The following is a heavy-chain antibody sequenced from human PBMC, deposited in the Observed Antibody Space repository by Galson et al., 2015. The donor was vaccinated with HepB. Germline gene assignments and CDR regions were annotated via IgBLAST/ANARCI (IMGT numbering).Heavy chain of an antibody. J-gene: IGHJ3*02. Sequence: SLRLSCAASKFAFNIYWMHWVRQAPGKGLVWVSRINSDGSDIGYADSVKGRFTISRDNAKDTLYLQMNSLRAEDTAVYYCARAIYRGYDLDDGFDMWGQGTMVTVSS. D-gene: IGHD5-12*01. CDR1: KFAFNIYW. CDR2: INSDGSDI. V-gene: IGHV3-74*01. CDR3: ARAIYRGYDLDDGFDM.